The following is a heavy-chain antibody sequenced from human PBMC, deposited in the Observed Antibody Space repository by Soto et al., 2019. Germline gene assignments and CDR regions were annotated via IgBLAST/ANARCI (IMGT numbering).Heavy chain of an antibody. J-gene: IGHJ6*01. CDR2: INPNSGGT. CDR1: GYTFTGYY. Sequence: ASVNVSFKASGYTFTGYYTHWVRQAPGQWLELMGWINPNSGGTNYAQKFQGRVTMTRETSISTAYMELSRLRSDDTAVYYGARQMDYAFWIGRYGTDVGGQGTTVTVSS. CDR3: ARQMDYAFWIGRYGTDV. V-gene: IGHV1-2*02. D-gene: IGHD3-3*01.